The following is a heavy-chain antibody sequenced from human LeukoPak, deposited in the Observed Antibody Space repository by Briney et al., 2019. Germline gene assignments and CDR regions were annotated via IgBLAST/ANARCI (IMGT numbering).Heavy chain of an antibody. J-gene: IGHJ6*04. CDR3: ARVQSEITMVRGVIKYYYYGMDV. Sequence: GGSLRLSCAASGFTFSSYSMNWLRQAPGKGLEWVSSISSSSSYIYYADSVKGRFTISRDNAKNSLYLQMNSLRAEDTAVYYCARVQSEITMVRGVIKYYYYGMDVWGKGTTVTVSS. D-gene: IGHD3-10*01. V-gene: IGHV3-21*01. CDR2: ISSSSSYI. CDR1: GFTFSSYS.